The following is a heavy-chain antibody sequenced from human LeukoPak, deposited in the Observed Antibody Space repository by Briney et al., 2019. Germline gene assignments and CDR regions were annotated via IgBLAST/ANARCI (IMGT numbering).Heavy chain of an antibody. V-gene: IGHV3-15*01. J-gene: IGHJ3*02. D-gene: IGHD5-18*01. CDR1: GFPFVNSW. Sequence: AGGSLRLSCAASGFPFVNSWMGRVRQTPGKGLEWVGHIKSKTNGGTTDYAAPVKDRFTISRDDSENTLYLQMNSLKTEDTAVYYCTTEGYSYGYHSLDIWGQGTMVTVSS. CDR2: IKSKTNGGTT. CDR3: TTEGYSYGYHSLDI.